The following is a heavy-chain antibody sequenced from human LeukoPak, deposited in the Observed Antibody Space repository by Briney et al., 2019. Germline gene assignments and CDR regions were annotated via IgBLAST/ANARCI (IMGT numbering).Heavy chain of an antibody. V-gene: IGHV3-11*01. CDR2: ISSSSSNI. Sequence: GGSLRLSCAASGFTFSDYYMSWIRQAPGKGLEWISYISSSSSNIYYADSVKGRFTISWDNAKSSLYQQMNSLTAEDTAVYYCVRDHTRLGYSSIWHYFDSWGQGTLVIVSS. CDR3: VRDHTRLGYSSIWHYFDS. D-gene: IGHD6-13*01. J-gene: IGHJ4*02. CDR1: GFTFSDYY.